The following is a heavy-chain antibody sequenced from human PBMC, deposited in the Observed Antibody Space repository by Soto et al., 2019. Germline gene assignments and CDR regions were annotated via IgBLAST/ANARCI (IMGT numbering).Heavy chain of an antibody. CDR2: ISCSGGST. D-gene: IGHD2-15*01. Sequence: EVQLLGSGGGLVQPGGSLRLSCAASGFTFSSYAMTWFRQAPGKGLEWVSAISCSGGSTYYAVSVKGRFTISRANSKNTLYLQMNSLRAEDTAVYYCAKEDIVVVVAATFDYCGQGTLVTVSS. CDR3: AKEDIVVVVAATFDY. CDR1: GFTFSSYA. J-gene: IGHJ4*02. V-gene: IGHV3-23*01.